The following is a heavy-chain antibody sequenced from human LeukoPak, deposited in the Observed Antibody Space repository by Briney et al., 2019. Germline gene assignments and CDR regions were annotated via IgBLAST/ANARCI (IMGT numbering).Heavy chain of an antibody. Sequence: PGRSLRLSCAASGFTFSSYGMHWVRQAPGKGLEWVAVIWYDGSNKYYADSVKGRLTISRDNSKNTLYLQMNSPRAEDTAVYYCAKDVLSGSYSVHFDYWGQGTVVTVSS. J-gene: IGHJ4*02. CDR3: AKDVLSGSYSVHFDY. CDR1: GFTFSSYG. V-gene: IGHV3-33*06. CDR2: IWYDGSNK. D-gene: IGHD1-26*01.